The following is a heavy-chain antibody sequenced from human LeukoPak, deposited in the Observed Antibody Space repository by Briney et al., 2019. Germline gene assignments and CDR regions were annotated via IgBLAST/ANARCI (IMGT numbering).Heavy chain of an antibody. J-gene: IGHJ4*02. V-gene: IGHV3-9*01. D-gene: IGHD1-26*01. CDR1: GFTFDDYA. CDR2: ISWNSGSI. Sequence: GGSLRLSCAASGFTFDDYAMHWVRQAPGKGLEWVSGISWNSGSIGYADSVKGRFTISRDNAKNSLYLQMNSLRAEDTALYYCAKGRGSYPSFDYWGQGTLVTVSS. CDR3: AKGRGSYPSFDY.